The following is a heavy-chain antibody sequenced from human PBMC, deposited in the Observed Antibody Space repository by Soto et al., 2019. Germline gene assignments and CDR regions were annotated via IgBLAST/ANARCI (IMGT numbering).Heavy chain of an antibody. D-gene: IGHD3-3*01. Sequence: QVQLGESGGGVVQPGRSLRLSCEASGFTFSSYGMHWVRQAPGKGLEWVAVISYDGSNKYYADSVKGRFTISRDNSKNTLYLQMNSLKAEDTAVYYCAQEGSGNRGMDVWGQGTTVTVSS. V-gene: IGHV3-30*18. J-gene: IGHJ6*02. CDR3: AQEGSGNRGMDV. CDR1: GFTFSSYG. CDR2: ISYDGSNK.